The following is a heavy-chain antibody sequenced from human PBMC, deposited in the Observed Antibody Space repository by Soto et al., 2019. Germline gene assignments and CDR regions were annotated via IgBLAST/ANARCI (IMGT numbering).Heavy chain of an antibody. D-gene: IGHD3-9*01. CDR2: INHSGST. CDR3: ARGQGRTAEGGYFDWLLPTYYFDY. J-gene: IGHJ4*02. V-gene: IGHV4-34*01. CDR1: GGSISSYY. Sequence: SETLSLTCTVSGGSISSYYWSWIRQPPGKGLEWIGEINHSGSTNYNPSLKSRVTISVDTSKNQFSLKLSSVTAADTAVYYCARGQGRTAEGGYFDWLLPTYYFDYWGQGTLVTVSS.